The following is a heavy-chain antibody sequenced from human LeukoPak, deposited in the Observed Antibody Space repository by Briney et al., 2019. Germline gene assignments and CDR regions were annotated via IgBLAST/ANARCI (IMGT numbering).Heavy chain of an antibody. D-gene: IGHD4-17*01. J-gene: IGHJ6*02. Sequence: SGGSLRLSCAASGFTFSSYGMHWVRQAPGKGLEWVAFIRYDGSNKYYADSVKGRSTISRDNSKNTLYLQMNSLRAEDTAVYYCAKSDYSRGYYYYYGMDVWGQGTTVTVSS. CDR3: AKSDYSRGYYYYYGMDV. CDR2: IRYDGSNK. V-gene: IGHV3-30*02. CDR1: GFTFSSYG.